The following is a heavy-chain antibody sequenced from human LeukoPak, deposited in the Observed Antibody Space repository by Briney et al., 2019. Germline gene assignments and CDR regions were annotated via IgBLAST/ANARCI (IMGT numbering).Heavy chain of an antibody. Sequence: PGGSLRLSCAVSGSTSSSYWMNWVRQAPGKGLEWVASIRQDGGEKSYVDSVKGRFTISRDNTKNSLYLQMSSLRAEDTAVYYCARDGTAAGLYFDLWGQGTLVTVSS. CDR3: ARDGTAAGLYFDL. CDR1: GSTSSSYW. D-gene: IGHD6-13*01. J-gene: IGHJ4*01. V-gene: IGHV3-7*01. CDR2: IRQDGGEK.